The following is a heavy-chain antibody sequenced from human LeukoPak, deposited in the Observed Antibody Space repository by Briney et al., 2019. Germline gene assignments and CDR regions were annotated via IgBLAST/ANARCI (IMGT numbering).Heavy chain of an antibody. CDR3: AREVQGTTFAI. J-gene: IGHJ4*02. D-gene: IGHD1-7*01. Sequence: GASVKVSRRASGGTFSSYAISWVRQAPGQGLEWMGGIIPIFGTANYAQKFQGRVTITADESTSTAYMELSSLRSEDTAVYYCAREVQGTTFAIWGQGTLVTVSS. CDR1: GGTFSSYA. CDR2: IIPIFGTA. V-gene: IGHV1-69*13.